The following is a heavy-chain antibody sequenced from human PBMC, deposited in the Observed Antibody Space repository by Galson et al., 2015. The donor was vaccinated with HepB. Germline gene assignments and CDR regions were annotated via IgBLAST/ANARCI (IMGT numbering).Heavy chain of an antibody. V-gene: IGHV3-33*01. J-gene: IGHJ4*02. CDR1: GFPFSTFG. D-gene: IGHD4/OR15-4a*01. Sequence: SLRLSCAASGFPFSTFGMHWVRQAPGRGLEWVAVIWYSGTNKYYADSVKGRFTISRDNSKNTLYLQMNSLRAEDTAVYYCARVGGDYGTFEYFLDHWGQGTLVTVSP. CDR3: ARVGGDYGTFEYFLDH. CDR2: IWYSGTNK.